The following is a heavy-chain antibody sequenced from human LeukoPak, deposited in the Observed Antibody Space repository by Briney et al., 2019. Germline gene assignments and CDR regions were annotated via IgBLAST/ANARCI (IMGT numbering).Heavy chain of an antibody. J-gene: IGHJ4*02. D-gene: IGHD6-19*01. CDR3: ARVRLGGIAVAGIFY. V-gene: IGHV4-34*01. Sequence: SETLSLTCAVYGGSFSGYYWSWIRQPPGKGLEWIGEINHSGSTNYNPSLKSRVTISVDTSKNQFSLKLGSVTAADTAVYYCARVRLGGIAVAGIFYWGQGTLATVSS. CDR2: INHSGST. CDR1: GGSFSGYY.